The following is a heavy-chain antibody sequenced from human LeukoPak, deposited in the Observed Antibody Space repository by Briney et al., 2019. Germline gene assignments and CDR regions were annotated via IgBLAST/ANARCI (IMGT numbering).Heavy chain of an antibody. Sequence: SGTLSLTSAVYGGSFSGYYWSWIRQPPRKGLEWVGEINHSGSTNYNPPPKSRATISVDTSKHQFSLNLSSATAAYTPVQYFARAPYSSGRHRCDYWGERTLITVSS. V-gene: IGHV4-34*01. CDR1: GGSFSGYY. CDR3: ARAPYSSGRHRCDY. J-gene: IGHJ4*02. CDR2: INHSGST. D-gene: IGHD5-18*01.